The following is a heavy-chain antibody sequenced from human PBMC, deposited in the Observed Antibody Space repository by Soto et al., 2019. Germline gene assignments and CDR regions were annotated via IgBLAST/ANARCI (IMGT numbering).Heavy chain of an antibody. J-gene: IGHJ4*02. D-gene: IGHD3-10*01. Sequence: VQLVQSGAEVKKPGSSVKVSCKASGGTFSSYTISWVRQAPGQGLEWMGRIIPILGIANYAQKFQGRVTITADKSTSTAYMELSSLRSEDTAVYYCARDSAWFGELSLDYWGQGTLVTVSS. CDR3: ARDSAWFGELSLDY. V-gene: IGHV1-69*08. CDR1: GGTFSSYT. CDR2: IIPILGIA.